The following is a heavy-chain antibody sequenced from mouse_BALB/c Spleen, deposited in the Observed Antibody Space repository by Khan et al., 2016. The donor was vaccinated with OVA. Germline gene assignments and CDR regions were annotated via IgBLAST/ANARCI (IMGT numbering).Heavy chain of an antibody. CDR3: VRSGGNFHWYFDV. CDR2: MSSGSSTI. Sequence: EVELVESGGGLVQPGGSRQLSCAASGFTFSSFGMHWVRQAPKKGLEWVAYMSSGSSTIYYVDTVKGRFTISRDNPKNTLFLQMTSLRSEDTAMYYCVRSGGNFHWYFDVWGAGTSVTVSA. D-gene: IGHD2-1*01. J-gene: IGHJ1*01. CDR1: GFTFSSFG. V-gene: IGHV5-17*02.